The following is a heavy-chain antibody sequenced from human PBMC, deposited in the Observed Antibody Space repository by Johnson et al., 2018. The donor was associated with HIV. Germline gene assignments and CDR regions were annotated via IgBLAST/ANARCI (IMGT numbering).Heavy chain of an antibody. Sequence: SSYWMSWVRQAPGKGLEWVANIKQDGSEKYYVDSVKGRFTISRDNAKNSLYLQMNSLRAEDTALYYCARPPGISWYSAAVDIWGQGTMVTVSS. J-gene: IGHJ3*02. CDR3: ARPPGISWYSAAVDI. D-gene: IGHD6-13*01. V-gene: IGHV3-7*05. CDR2: IKQDGSEK. CDR1: SSYW.